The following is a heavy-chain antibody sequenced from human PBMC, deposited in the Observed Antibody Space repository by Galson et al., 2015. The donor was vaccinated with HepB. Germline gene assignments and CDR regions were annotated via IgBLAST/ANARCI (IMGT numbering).Heavy chain of an antibody. CDR1: GLTFSSYS. D-gene: IGHD2-15*01. CDR2: ISSSSSYI. CDR3: ARAGVKVVAATLGGAFDI. V-gene: IGHV3-21*01. Sequence: SLRLSCAASGLTFSSYSMNWVRQAPGKGLGWDSSISSSSSYIYYADSVKGRFTISRDNAKNSLYLQMNILRAEDTAVYYCARAGVKVVAATLGGAFDIWGQGTMVTVSS. J-gene: IGHJ3*02.